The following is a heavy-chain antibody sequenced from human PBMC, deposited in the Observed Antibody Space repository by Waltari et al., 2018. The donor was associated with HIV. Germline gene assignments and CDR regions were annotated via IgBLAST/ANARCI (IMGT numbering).Heavy chain of an antibody. CDR1: DATCSDVY. CDR2: VGTWGPT. V-gene: IGHV4-34*02. CDR3: ARVVSQVWRTLDL. Sequence: QWGSGLVKPSETLKVPCAAYDATCSDVYWDWFRLSPGRGLEWMGEVGTWGPTQSTPSFKCRLTLSVAKSMGHDSLTLPNAPAADTATYFFARVVSQVWRTLDLWSQGTHVRVSS. J-gene: IGHJ3*01. D-gene: IGHD1-7*01.